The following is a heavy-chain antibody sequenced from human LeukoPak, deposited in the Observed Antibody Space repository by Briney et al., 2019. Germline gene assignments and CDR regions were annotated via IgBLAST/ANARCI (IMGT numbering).Heavy chain of an antibody. V-gene: IGHV1-8*01. J-gene: IGHJ2*01. CDR2: MNPNSGNT. D-gene: IGHD6-19*01. CDR3: ARGVSSSGWEPKNWYFDL. CDR1: GYTFSSYD. Sequence: ASVKVSCKASGYTFSSYDINRVRQATGQGLEWMGWMNPNSGNTDYAQRFQGRVTVTRNTSISTAYMELRSLRSDDTAVYYCARGVSSSGWEPKNWYFDLWGRGTLVTVSS.